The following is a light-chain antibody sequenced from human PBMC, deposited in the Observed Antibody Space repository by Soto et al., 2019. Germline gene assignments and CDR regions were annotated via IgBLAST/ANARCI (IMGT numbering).Light chain of an antibody. CDR1: RSNIGCNT. Sequence: QSVLTQPPSESGTPGQRVTISCSGSRSNIGCNTVNWYQQLPGTAPKFLIYSNNQRPSGVPKRFSGSKSGTSASLAISGLQSEDEADYYCATWDDSLNGHVVFGGGTKVTVL. CDR2: SNN. J-gene: IGLJ2*01. V-gene: IGLV1-44*01. CDR3: ATWDDSLNGHVV.